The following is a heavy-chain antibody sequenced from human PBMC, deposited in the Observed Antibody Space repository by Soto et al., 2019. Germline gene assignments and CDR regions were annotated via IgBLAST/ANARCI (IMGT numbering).Heavy chain of an antibody. CDR1: GYTFTSYD. Sequence: QVQLVQSGAEVKKPGASVKVSCKASGYTFTSYDINWVRQATGQGLEWMGWMNPNSGNTGYAQKFQGRVTMTRNTSISTADRELSSLRSEDTAVYYCERGDGDYEVYYYYYYLDVWGKGTTVTVSS. J-gene: IGHJ6*03. CDR2: MNPNSGNT. CDR3: ERGDGDYEVYYYYYYLDV. D-gene: IGHD4-17*01. V-gene: IGHV1-8*01.